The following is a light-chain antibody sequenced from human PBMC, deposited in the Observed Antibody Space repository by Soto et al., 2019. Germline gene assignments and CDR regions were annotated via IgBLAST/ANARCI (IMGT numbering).Light chain of an antibody. Sequence: VLTPSQGTLSLSPGERATLSCRASQSVSNNYLAWYQQKPGQAPRLLIYHASIRAAGIPARFSGSGSGTEFTLTISSLQSEDFAVYHCQQYNNWPPWTFGQGTKVDIK. V-gene: IGKV3D-15*01. CDR1: QSVSNN. CDR3: QQYNNWPPWT. CDR2: HAS. J-gene: IGKJ1*01.